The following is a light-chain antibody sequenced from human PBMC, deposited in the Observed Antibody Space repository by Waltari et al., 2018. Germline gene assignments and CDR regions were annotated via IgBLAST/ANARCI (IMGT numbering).Light chain of an antibody. CDR1: QSVSTS. J-gene: IGKJ4*01. CDR3: QQRSNWPPVVT. V-gene: IGKV3-11*01. CDR2: DAS. Sequence: EVVLTQSPATLSLSPGERVTLSCRASQSVSTSLGWYQQKPGQTPRLLIYDASTRATGIPARFSGSGSGTDFTLTITSLEPEDFAVYYCQQRSNWPPVVTFGGGTKVEIK.